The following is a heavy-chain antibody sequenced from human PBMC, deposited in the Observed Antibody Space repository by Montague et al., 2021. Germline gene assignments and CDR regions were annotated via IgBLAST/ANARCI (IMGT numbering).Heavy chain of an antibody. J-gene: IGHJ4*01. Sequence: SETLSLTCSVSGGSVNGYDWSWIRQPPGKGLEWIGYMRSSGSPNYNPSFKSRLAISIDRSRNQFSLELSFVTAADTAIYFCGRDYWGSIYYWGHGILVTVSS. V-gene: IGHV4-59*02. CDR1: GGSVNGYD. CDR2: MRSSGSP. CDR3: GRDYWGSIYY. D-gene: IGHD7-27*01.